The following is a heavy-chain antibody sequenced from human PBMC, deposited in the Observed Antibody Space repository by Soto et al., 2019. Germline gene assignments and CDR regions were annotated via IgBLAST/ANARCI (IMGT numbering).Heavy chain of an antibody. CDR2: IKNDGSTT. CDR1: TFTLSNYW. CDR3: TRDTGVDCVY. V-gene: IGHV3-74*01. J-gene: IGHJ4*02. D-gene: IGHD2-21*01. Sequence: EVHLVDSGGGLVQPGGSLRLSCRASTFTLSNYWMHWVRQAPGKGLVWVSGIKNDGSTTRYAETVNGRFTIFRDNAQNVVSLEMHSLRAEDMSVYYGTRDTGVDCVYGGQGSMVTFSS.